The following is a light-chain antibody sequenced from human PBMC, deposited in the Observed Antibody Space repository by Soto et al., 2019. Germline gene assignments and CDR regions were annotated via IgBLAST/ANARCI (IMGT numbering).Light chain of an antibody. CDR3: QHYNSYSEA. CDR2: GAT. Sequence: EIVMTQLPATLSLSPGERSTLSFMASQSVSILLAWYQQKPGQAPRLLIHGATTRATGIPARFSGSGSGTEFTLTISSLQPDDFATYYCQHYNSYSEAFGQGTKVDIK. J-gene: IGKJ1*01. CDR1: QSVSIL. V-gene: IGKV3-15*01.